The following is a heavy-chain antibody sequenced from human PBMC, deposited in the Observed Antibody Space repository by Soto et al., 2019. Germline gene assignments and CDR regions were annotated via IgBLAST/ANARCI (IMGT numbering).Heavy chain of an antibody. J-gene: IGHJ6*02. D-gene: IGHD3-9*01. V-gene: IGHV3-23*01. CDR1: GFPFSIYA. CDR3: AKDANESGLEDPYGIDV. CDR2: ISGSGGST. Sequence: RLSSAASGFPFSIYAMSWVRQAPGEGLEWVSAISGSGGSTYYADSVKGRFTISRDNSKNTLYLQMNSLRAEDTAVYYCAKDANESGLEDPYGIDVWGQGTTVTVSS.